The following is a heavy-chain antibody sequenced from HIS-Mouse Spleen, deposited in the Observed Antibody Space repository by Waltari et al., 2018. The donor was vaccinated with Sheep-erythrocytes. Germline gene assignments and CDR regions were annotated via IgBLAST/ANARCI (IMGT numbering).Heavy chain of an antibody. CDR3: AKVGATGWFDP. J-gene: IGHJ5*02. Sequence: EVQLVESGGGLVKPGGSLRLSCAASGFTFSSYSMNWARQAPGKGLEWVSSLSSGSSYIYYADSVKGRFTISRDNAKNTLYLQMNSLRAEDTAVYYCAKVGATGWFDPWGQGTLVTVSS. V-gene: IGHV3-21*01. CDR1: GFTFSSYS. CDR2: LSSGSSYI. D-gene: IGHD1-26*01.